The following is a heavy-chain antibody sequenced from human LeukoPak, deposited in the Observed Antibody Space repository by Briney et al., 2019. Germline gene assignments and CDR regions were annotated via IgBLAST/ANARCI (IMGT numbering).Heavy chain of an antibody. CDR3: ARDRYDFWSGYYPTYYYYYYGMDV. CDR1: GYTFTSYG. V-gene: IGHV1-18*01. D-gene: IGHD3-3*01. CDR2: ISAYNGNT. Sequence: ASVKVSCKASGYTFTSYGISWVRQAPGQGLEWMGWISAYNGNTNYAQKLQGRVTMTTDTSTSTAYMELRSLRSDDTAVYYCARDRYDFWSGYYPTYYYYYYGMDVWGQGTTVTVSS. J-gene: IGHJ6*02.